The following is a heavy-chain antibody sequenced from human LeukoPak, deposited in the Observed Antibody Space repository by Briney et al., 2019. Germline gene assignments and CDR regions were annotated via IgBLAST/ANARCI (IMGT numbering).Heavy chain of an antibody. CDR2: ISAYNGNT. V-gene: IGHV1-18*01. Sequence: ASVKVSCKASGYTFTSYGISWVRQAPGQGLEWMGWISAYNGNTNYAQKLQGRVTVTTDTSTSTAYMELRSLRSDDTAVYYCARDRAPYSSGWYTREDDAFDIWGQGTMVTVSS. J-gene: IGHJ3*02. CDR3: ARDRAPYSSGWYTREDDAFDI. D-gene: IGHD6-19*01. CDR1: GYTFTSYG.